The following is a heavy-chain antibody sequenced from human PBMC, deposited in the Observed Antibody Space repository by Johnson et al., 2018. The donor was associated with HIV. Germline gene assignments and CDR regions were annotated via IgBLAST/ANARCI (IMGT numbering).Heavy chain of an antibody. D-gene: IGHD3-22*01. Sequence: VQLVESGGGLVQPGGSLRLSCAASGFTVSSNYMSWVRQAPGKGLEWVSVIYSGGSTYYADSVKGRFTISRDNSKNTLYLQMNSLRAEDTAVYYCARPSYYDSSGYLDAFDIWGQGTMVTVSS. V-gene: IGHV3-66*01. CDR3: ARPSYYDSSGYLDAFDI. CDR2: IYSGGST. CDR1: GFTVSSNY. J-gene: IGHJ3*02.